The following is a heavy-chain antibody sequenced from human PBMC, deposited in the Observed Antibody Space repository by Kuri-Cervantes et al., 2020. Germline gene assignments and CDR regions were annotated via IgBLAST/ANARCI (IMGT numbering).Heavy chain of an antibody. CDR2: IRSSGGTI. CDR1: GFTFKNYE. J-gene: IGHJ4*02. D-gene: IGHD2-15*01. V-gene: IGHV3-48*03. Sequence: GESLKISCAASGFTFKNYEMHWVRQAPGKGLEWVSNIRSSGGTIYYADSVEGRFSISRDNAKNSLYLQMNSLRAEDTAVYYCARERISGGSCFDYWGQGTLVTVSS. CDR3: ARERISGGSCFDY.